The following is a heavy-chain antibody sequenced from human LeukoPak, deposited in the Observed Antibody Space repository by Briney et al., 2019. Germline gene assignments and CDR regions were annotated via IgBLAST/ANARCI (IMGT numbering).Heavy chain of an antibody. CDR2: IYYSGST. CDR3: ARDRGAQWWYFDL. Sequence: SQTLSLTCTVSGVSISSGDYYWSWIRQPPGKGLEWIGYIYYSGSTYYNPSLKSRVTISVDTSKNQFSLMLSSVTAADTAVYYCARDRGAQWWYFDLWGRGTLVTVSS. D-gene: IGHD6-19*01. V-gene: IGHV4-30-4*01. J-gene: IGHJ2*01. CDR1: GVSISSGDYY.